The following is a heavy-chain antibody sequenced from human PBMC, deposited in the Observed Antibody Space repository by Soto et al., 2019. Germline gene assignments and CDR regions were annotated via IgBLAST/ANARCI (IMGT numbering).Heavy chain of an antibody. CDR3: AIEVWGPGGYYLDS. V-gene: IGHV1-69*01. CDR1: GGTFNSFG. D-gene: IGHD7-27*01. J-gene: IGHJ4*02. CDR2: IIPVFGTT. Sequence: QVHVVQSGAEVKKPGSSVKVTCKAFGGTFNSFGINWVRQAPGQGLEWMGGIIPVFGTTKYAQKFRDRVTLVADGSTSTSYMELSSLTSHDTDVYYRAIEVWGPGGYYLDSSGQGTLVTVSS.